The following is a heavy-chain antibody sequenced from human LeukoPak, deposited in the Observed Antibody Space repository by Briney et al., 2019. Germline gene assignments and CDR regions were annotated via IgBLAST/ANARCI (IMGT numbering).Heavy chain of an antibody. Sequence: PGGSLRLSCAASGFTFSSYEMNWVRQAPGKGLEWVSYVSSSGTTIYYADSVKGRFTISKDNAKNSLYLQMNSLRAEDTAVYYCAELGITMIGGVWGKGTTVTISS. V-gene: IGHV3-48*03. CDR2: VSSSGTTI. J-gene: IGHJ6*04. D-gene: IGHD3-10*02. CDR1: GFTFSSYE. CDR3: AELGITMIGGV.